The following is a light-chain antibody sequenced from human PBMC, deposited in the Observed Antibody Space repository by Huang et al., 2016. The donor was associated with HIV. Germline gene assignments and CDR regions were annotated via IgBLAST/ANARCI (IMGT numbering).Light chain of an antibody. Sequence: ELVLTQSPDTLSLSPGDRATLSCRASQFVDTYLAWYQQNPGQSPRLLIYGASNRAAGIPARFSGSGSGTDFTLTISSLEPEDFAIYYCQQRSNWPPITFGQGTRLEIK. CDR2: GAS. J-gene: IGKJ5*01. CDR3: QQRSNWPPIT. CDR1: QFVDTY. V-gene: IGKV3-11*01.